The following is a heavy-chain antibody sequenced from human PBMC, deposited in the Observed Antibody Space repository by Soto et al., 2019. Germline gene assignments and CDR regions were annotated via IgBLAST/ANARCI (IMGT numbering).Heavy chain of an antibody. D-gene: IGHD2-15*01. V-gene: IGHV4-59*01. CDR3: ARNIVVVVAGDAFDI. J-gene: IGHJ3*02. Sequence: SETLSLTCTVSGGSISSYYWSWIRQPPGKGLEWIGYINYSGSTNYNPSLKSRVTISVDTSKNQFSLKLSSVTAADTAVYYCARNIVVVVAGDAFDIWGQGTMVTVSS. CDR1: GGSISSYY. CDR2: INYSGST.